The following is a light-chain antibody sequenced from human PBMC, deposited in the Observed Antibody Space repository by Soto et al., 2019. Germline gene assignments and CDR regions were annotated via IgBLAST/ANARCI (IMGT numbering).Light chain of an antibody. CDR3: QQYNDWPIT. Sequence: DIQMTQSPSSVSASVGDRVTITCRASQGISSWLAWYQQKPGKAPKLLIYAASSLQSGVPSRFSGSGSGTDFTLTISCLQSEDFAVYSCQQYNDWPITFGPGTRLEIK. CDR2: AAS. J-gene: IGKJ5*01. CDR1: QGISSW. V-gene: IGKV1-12*01.